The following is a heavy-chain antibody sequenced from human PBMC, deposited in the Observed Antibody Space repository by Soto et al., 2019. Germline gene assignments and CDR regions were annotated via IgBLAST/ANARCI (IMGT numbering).Heavy chain of an antibody. V-gene: IGHV4-30-4*01. Sequence: SETLSLTCTVSGGSFSSGDYYWSWVRQPPGKGLEWIGYIYYTGSTFNNPSLKSRVSISIDTSKTQFSLKLSSVTAADTAVYYCPKIPLGDNPSYYSYGMDVWGQGTTVTFSS. CDR2: IYYTGST. CDR3: PKIPLGDNPSYYSYGMDV. CDR1: GGSFSSGDYY. D-gene: IGHD2-21*02. J-gene: IGHJ6*02.